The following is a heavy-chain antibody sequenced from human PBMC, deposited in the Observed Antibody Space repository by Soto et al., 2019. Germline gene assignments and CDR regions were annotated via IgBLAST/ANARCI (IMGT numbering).Heavy chain of an antibody. CDR2: INAGNGNT. CDR1: GYTFSNYA. Sequence: GASVKVSCKPSGYTFSNYAIHWARQAPGQRLECMGWINAGNGNTKYSQNFQGRVTITRDTSASTVYMELSSLRSEDTAVYYCSRGYPPRDQLGNLPRAFWGQGTLVTVSS. CDR3: SRGYPPRDQLGNLPRAF. J-gene: IGHJ4*02. D-gene: IGHD1-1*01. V-gene: IGHV1-3*01.